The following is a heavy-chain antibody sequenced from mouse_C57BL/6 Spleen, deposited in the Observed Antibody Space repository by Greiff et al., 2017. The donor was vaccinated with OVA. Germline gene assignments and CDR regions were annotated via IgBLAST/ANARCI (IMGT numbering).Heavy chain of an antibody. V-gene: IGHV5-17*01. Sequence: EVQLVESGGGLVKPGGSLKPSCAASGFTFSDYGMHWVRQAPEKGLEWVAYISSGSSTIYYADTVKGRFTISRDNAKNTLFLQMTSLRSEDTAMYYCARSTTVVVDYWGQGTTLTVSS. CDR1: GFTFSDYG. J-gene: IGHJ2*01. CDR3: ARSTTVVVDY. D-gene: IGHD1-1*01. CDR2: ISSGSSTI.